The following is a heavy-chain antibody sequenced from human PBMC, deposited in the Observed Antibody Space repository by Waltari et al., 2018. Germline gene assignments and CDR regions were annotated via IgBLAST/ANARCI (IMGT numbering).Heavy chain of an antibody. D-gene: IGHD4-4*01. CDR1: GFTFSTYW. CDR3: ARDPHYSNFDY. J-gene: IGHJ4*02. V-gene: IGHV3-7*01. Sequence: EVHLVESGGGLVQPGGSLRLYWAASGFTFSTYWMTWVRQAPGKGLEWLANIKGDGSQKNYVDSVKGRFTISRDTANNSLYLQMNSLRAEDTAVYYCARDPHYSNFDYWGQGTLVTVSS. CDR2: IKGDGSQK.